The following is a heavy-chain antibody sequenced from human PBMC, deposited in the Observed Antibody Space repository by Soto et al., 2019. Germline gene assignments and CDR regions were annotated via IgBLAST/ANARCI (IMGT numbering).Heavy chain of an antibody. CDR3: ARSQGRISFFGVTHNDMDV. V-gene: IGHV2-70*13. CDR1: GFSLSTSGMC. D-gene: IGHD3-3*01. CDR2: IDWDDDK. Sequence: SAPTLVNPTQTLILTCTFSGFSLSTSGMCVTWIRQPSGKALEWLAHIDWDDDKYYNPSLKTRLSISKDTSKNQVVLRMTNMDPMDTATYYCARSQGRISFFGVTHNDMDVWDQGTTVTVSS. J-gene: IGHJ6*02.